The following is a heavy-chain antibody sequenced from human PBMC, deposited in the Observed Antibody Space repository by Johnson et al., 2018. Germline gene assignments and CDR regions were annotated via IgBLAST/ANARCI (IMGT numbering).Heavy chain of an antibody. V-gene: IGHV3-30*18. D-gene: IGHD1-26*01. Sequence: QEQLQESGGGVVQPGRSLRLSCAASGITFSTYGMHWVRQAPGKGLEWVAVISYDGSNKNYADSVKGRFTISRDNSKNTLYLQMNSLRAEDTAMYYCAKESGSYYIENAFDIWGQGTMVTVSS. CDR1: GITFSTYG. J-gene: IGHJ3*02. CDR3: AKESGSYYIENAFDI. CDR2: ISYDGSNK.